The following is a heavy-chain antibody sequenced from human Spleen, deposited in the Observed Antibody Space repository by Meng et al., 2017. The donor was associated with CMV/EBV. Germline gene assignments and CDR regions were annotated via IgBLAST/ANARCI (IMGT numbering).Heavy chain of an antibody. CDR1: GFTFSTYA. V-gene: IGHV3-21*01. Sequence: LSCAASGFTFSTYAMSWVRQAPGKGLEWVSFISSTGSYKYYADSVKGRFTISRDNAKNSLYLQMNSLRAEDTAVYYCAKWAMIGFDYWGQGTLVTVSS. J-gene: IGHJ4*02. CDR3: AKWAMIGFDY. D-gene: IGHD3-22*01. CDR2: ISSTGSYK.